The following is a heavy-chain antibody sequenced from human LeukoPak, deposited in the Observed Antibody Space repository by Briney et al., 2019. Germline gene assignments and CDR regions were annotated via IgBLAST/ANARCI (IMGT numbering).Heavy chain of an antibody. CDR3: AGGPYYYYGMDV. CDR1: GGSISSGGYY. CDR2: IYYSGST. Sequence: SETLSLTCTVSGGSISSGGYYWSWIRQHPGKGLEWIGYIYYSGSTYYNSSLKSRVTISVDTSKNQFSLKLSSVTAADTAVYYCAGGPYYYYGMDVWGQGTTVTVSS. D-gene: IGHD3-16*01. V-gene: IGHV4-31*03. J-gene: IGHJ6*02.